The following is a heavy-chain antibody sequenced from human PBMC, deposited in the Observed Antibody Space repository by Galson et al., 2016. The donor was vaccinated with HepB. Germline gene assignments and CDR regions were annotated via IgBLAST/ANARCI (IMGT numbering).Heavy chain of an antibody. CDR3: AGGGGFSVGAYFDS. D-gene: IGHD3-16*01. Sequence: SLRLSCAASTFTFSDYYMSWIRQAPGRGLEWISYIAGSGRPIYYADSVKGRFTISRDNATNSLYLPMNSLSAEDTAVHYCAGGGGFSVGAYFDSWGQGTLVTVSS. V-gene: IGHV3-11*01. CDR2: IAGSGRPI. CDR1: TFTFSDYY. J-gene: IGHJ4*02.